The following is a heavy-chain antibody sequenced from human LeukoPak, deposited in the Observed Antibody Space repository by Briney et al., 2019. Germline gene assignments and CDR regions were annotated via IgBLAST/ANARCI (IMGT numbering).Heavy chain of an antibody. V-gene: IGHV1-18*01. CDR1: GYTFTSYG. CDR3: AFSGFSSSWSTFDY. CDR2: ISAYNGNT. D-gene: IGHD6-13*01. Sequence: ASVKVSCKASGYTFTSYGISWVRQAPGQGLEWMGWISAYNGNTNYAQKLQGRVTMTTDTSTSTAYMELRSLRSDDTAVYYCAFSGFSSSWSTFDYWGQGTLVTVSS. J-gene: IGHJ4*02.